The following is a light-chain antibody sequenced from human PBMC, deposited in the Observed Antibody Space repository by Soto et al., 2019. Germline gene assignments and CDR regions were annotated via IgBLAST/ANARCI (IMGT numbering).Light chain of an antibody. CDR3: QQYNSYWT. J-gene: IGKJ1*01. CDR1: QSIGTW. V-gene: IGKV1-5*01. CDR2: DAS. Sequence: IQMTQSPSTLSASVGDRVTITCRASQSIGTWVAWYQQKPGEAPKFLIYDASSLESGVPSRFSGSGSGTEFTLTISSLQPDDFATYYCQQYNSYWTFGQGTKVAIK.